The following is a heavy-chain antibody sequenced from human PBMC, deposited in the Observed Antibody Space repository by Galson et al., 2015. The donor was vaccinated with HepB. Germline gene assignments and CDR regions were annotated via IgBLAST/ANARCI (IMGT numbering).Heavy chain of an antibody. V-gene: IGHV1-18*01. D-gene: IGHD3-9*01. Sequence: SVKVSCKASGYTFTRYGISWVRQAPGQGLEWMGWISAYNGNTNYAQKLQGRVTMTTDTSTSTAYMELRSLRSDDTAVYYCARDLHRSSYDILTGHHGWGQGTLVTVSS. J-gene: IGHJ4*02. CDR2: ISAYNGNT. CDR3: ARDLHRSSYDILTGHHG. CDR1: GYTFTRYG.